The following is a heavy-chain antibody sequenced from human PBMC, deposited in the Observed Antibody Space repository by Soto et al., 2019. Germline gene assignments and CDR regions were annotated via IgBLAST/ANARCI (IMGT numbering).Heavy chain of an antibody. CDR3: ARTTTAMATYYYYGMDV. D-gene: IGHD5-18*01. V-gene: IGHV3-33*01. CDR2: VWYDGSNK. CDR1: GFTFSSYG. J-gene: IGHJ6*02. Sequence: GGSLRLSCAASGFTFSSYGMHWVRQAPGKGLEWVTVVWYDGSNKYYADSVKGRFTISRDNSKNTLYLQMDSLRAEDTAVYYCARTTTAMATYYYYGMDVWGQGTTVTVSS.